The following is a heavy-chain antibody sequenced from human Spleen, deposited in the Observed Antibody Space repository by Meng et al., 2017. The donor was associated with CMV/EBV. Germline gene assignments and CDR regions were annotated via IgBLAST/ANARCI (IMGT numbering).Heavy chain of an antibody. D-gene: IGHD5-18*01. V-gene: IGHV3-48*03. CDR2: LSSSGSTI. CDR3: ARDPADSYGSFDY. J-gene: IGHJ4*02. Sequence: GESLKISWAASGFTFSSYEMNWVRQAPGKGLEWVTYLSSSGSTIYYADSVKGRFTISRDNAKNSPYLQMNSLRAEDTAVYYCARDPADSYGSFDYWGQGTLVTVSS. CDR1: GFTFSSYE.